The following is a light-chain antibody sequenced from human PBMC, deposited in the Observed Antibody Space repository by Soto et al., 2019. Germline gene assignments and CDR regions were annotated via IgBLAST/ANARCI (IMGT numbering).Light chain of an antibody. Sequence: QSVLTQPPSASGIPGQRGTISCSGSSSNIGSNTVNWYQQLPGTAPKLLIYSNNQRPSGVPDRFSGSKSGTSASLAISGLQSEDEADYYCAAWDDSLNGPVFGTGTKVTVL. V-gene: IGLV1-44*01. CDR3: AAWDDSLNGPV. CDR1: SSNIGSNT. CDR2: SNN. J-gene: IGLJ1*01.